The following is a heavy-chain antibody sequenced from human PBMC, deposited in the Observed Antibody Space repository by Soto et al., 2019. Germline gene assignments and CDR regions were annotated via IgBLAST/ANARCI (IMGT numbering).Heavy chain of an antibody. CDR2: ISGSGGST. J-gene: IGHJ3*02. D-gene: IGHD3-22*01. CDR1: GFTFSSYA. Sequence: EVQLLESGGGLVQPGGSLRLSCAASGFTFSSYAMSWVRQAPGKGLEWVSAISGSGGSTYYADSVKGRFTISRDNSKNTQYLQMNSLRAEETAVYYCAKTTTADYYDSSGHDAFDIWGQGTMVTVSS. V-gene: IGHV3-23*01. CDR3: AKTTTADYYDSSGHDAFDI.